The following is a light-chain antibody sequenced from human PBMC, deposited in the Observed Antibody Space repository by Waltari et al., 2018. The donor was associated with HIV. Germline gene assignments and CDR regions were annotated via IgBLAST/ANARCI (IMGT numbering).Light chain of an antibody. CDR2: EVS. J-gene: IGKJ5*01. Sequence: DIVMTQTPLSLSVTPGQPASIPCKSSQSLLRSDGRTFLYWFLQRPGQSPQVLIYEVSNRFSGVPDRFSGSGSGTDFTLKIRRVEAEDFGIYYCMQSIQLPITFGQGTRLEI. CDR1: QSLLRSDGRTF. CDR3: MQSIQLPIT. V-gene: IGKV2D-29*02.